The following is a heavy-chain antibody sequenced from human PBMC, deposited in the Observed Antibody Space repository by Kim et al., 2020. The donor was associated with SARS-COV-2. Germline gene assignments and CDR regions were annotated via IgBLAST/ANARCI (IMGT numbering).Heavy chain of an antibody. CDR2: ISYDGSNK. CDR3: AKEEGGPMYYDFWSGWSSWSKSYYYYGMDV. D-gene: IGHD3-3*01. CDR1: GFTFSSYG. Sequence: GGSLRLSCAASGFTFSSYGMHWVRQAPGKGLEWVAVISYDGSNKYYADSVKGRFTISRDNSKNTLYLQMNSLRAEDTAVYYCAKEEGGPMYYDFWSGWSSWSKSYYYYGMDVWGQGTTVTVSS. V-gene: IGHV3-30*18. J-gene: IGHJ6*02.